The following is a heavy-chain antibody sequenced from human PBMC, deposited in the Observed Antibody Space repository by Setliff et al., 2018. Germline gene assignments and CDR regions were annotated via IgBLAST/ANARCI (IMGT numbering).Heavy chain of an antibody. J-gene: IGHJ6*03. CDR3: ARDLRGSYYRYYYYYMDV. Sequence: GESLKVSCKASGYTFTSYGISWVRQAPGQGLEWMGWISAYNGNTNYAQKLQGRVTMTTDTSTSTAYMELRSLRSDDTAVYYCARDLRGSYYRYYYYYMDVWGKGTTVTVSS. V-gene: IGHV1-18*01. D-gene: IGHD1-26*01. CDR1: GYTFTSYG. CDR2: ISAYNGNT.